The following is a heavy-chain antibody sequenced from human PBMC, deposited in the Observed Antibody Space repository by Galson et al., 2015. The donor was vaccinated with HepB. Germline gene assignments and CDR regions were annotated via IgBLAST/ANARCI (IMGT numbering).Heavy chain of an antibody. CDR2: INHSGST. D-gene: IGHD6-13*01. CDR3: ARGIAAAGTSHRRYFDL. CDR1: GGSFSGYY. Sequence: LTCAVYGGSFSGYYWSWIRQPPGKGLEWIGEINHSGSTNYNPSLKSRVTISVDTSKNQFSLKLSSVTAADTAVYYCARGIAAAGTSHRRYFDLWGRGTLVTVSS. V-gene: IGHV4-34*01. J-gene: IGHJ2*01.